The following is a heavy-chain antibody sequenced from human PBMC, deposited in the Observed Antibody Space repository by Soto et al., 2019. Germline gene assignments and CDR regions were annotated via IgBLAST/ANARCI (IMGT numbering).Heavy chain of an antibody. CDR3: AKDRFGEYFYYGMDV. J-gene: IGHJ6*02. CDR1: GCTFSSYA. Sequence: EVQLLESGGGLVQPGGYLRLSCAASGCTFSSYAMNWVRQSPGKGLEWVSGISGSGGSTYYADSVKGRFTISRDNSKNTLYLQMNSLRAEDTAVYYCAKDRFGEYFYYGMDVWGQGTTVTVSS. CDR2: ISGSGGST. V-gene: IGHV3-23*01. D-gene: IGHD3-10*01.